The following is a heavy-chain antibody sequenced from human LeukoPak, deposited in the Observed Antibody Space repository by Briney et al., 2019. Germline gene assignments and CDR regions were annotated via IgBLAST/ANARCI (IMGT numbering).Heavy chain of an antibody. D-gene: IGHD3-10*01. CDR3: ARTYYYGSGRNRDYYYYYMDV. CDR1: GGSISSSSYY. Sequence: SETLSLTCTVSGGSISSSSYYWGWIRQPPGKGLEWIGSIYYSGSTYYNPSLKSRVTISVDTSKNQFSLKLSSVTAADTAVYYCARTYYYGSGRNRDYYYYYMDVWGKGTTVTVSS. V-gene: IGHV4-39*07. J-gene: IGHJ6*03. CDR2: IYYSGST.